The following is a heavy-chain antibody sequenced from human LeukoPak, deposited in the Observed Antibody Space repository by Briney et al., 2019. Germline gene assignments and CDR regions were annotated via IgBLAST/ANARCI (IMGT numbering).Heavy chain of an antibody. J-gene: IGHJ4*02. V-gene: IGHV3-48*04. CDR2: ISSSSSTI. CDR1: GFTFSSYS. D-gene: IGHD3-22*01. CDR3: ARSHYYDSSGSLGY. Sequence: GGSLRLSCAASGFTFSSYSMNWVRQAPGKGLEGVSYISSSSSTIYYADSAKGRFTISRDNAKNSLYLQMNSLRAEDTAVYYCARSHYYDSSGSLGYWGQGTLVTVSS.